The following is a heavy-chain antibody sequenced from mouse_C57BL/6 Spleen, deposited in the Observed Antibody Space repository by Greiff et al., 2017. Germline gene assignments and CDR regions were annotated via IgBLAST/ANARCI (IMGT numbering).Heavy chain of an antibody. CDR3: ARSRGYPDY. Sequence: VQLQQSGAELVRPGTSVKVSCKASGYAFTNYLIEWVKQRPGQGLGWIGVINPGSGGTNYNEKFKGKATLTADKSSSTAYMQLSSLTSEDSAVYFCARSRGYPDYWGQGTTLTVSS. CDR1: GYAFTNYL. V-gene: IGHV1-54*01. J-gene: IGHJ2*01. CDR2: INPGSGGT. D-gene: IGHD3-2*02.